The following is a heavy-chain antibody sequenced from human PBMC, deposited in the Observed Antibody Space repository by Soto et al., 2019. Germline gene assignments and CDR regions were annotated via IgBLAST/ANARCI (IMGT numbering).Heavy chain of an antibody. CDR3: TSLGYCISTSCYAGNWCDP. D-gene: IGHD2-2*01. J-gene: IGHJ5*02. V-gene: IGHV3-15*07. Sequence: KGLEWVGRIKSKTDGGTTDYAAPVKGRFTISRDDSKNTLYLQMNSLKTEDTAVYYCTSLGYCISTSCYAGNWCDPWGQGALVT. CDR2: IKSKTDGGTT.